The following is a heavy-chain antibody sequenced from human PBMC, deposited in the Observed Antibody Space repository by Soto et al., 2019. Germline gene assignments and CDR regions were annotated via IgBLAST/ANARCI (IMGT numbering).Heavy chain of an antibody. V-gene: IGHV3-23*01. D-gene: IGHD5-12*01. CDR3: AKGPLVGGDDLDY. CDR1: GFTFSNYV. J-gene: IGHJ4*02. CDR2: ISASGGST. Sequence: EVQLLDSGGGLVQPGGSLRLSCAASGFTFSNYVMNWVRQAPGKGLDWVSAISASGGSTYYADSVKGRFTISRDNSKNTLYLQMSSLRAEDTAVYYCAKGPLVGGDDLDYWGQGTLVTFSS.